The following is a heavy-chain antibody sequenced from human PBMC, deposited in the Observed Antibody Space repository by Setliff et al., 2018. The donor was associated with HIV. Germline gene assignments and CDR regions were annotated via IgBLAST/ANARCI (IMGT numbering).Heavy chain of an antibody. CDR2: TKQGGSEK. V-gene: IGHV3-7*03. D-gene: IGHD6-13*01. CDR1: GLTFNRYW. Sequence: GGSLRLSCVVSGLTFNRYWMSWVRQAPGKGLEWVANTKQGGSEKYYVDSVKGRFTISRDNAKNSLYLQMNSLRAEDTAVYYCARDLVWPYSSRWYDAFDIWGQGTMVTVSS. J-gene: IGHJ3*02. CDR3: ARDLVWPYSSRWYDAFDI.